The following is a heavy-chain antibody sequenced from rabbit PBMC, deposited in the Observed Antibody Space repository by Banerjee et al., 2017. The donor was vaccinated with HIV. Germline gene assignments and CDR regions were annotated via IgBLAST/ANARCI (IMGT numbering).Heavy chain of an antibody. J-gene: IGHJ3*01. D-gene: IGHD3-3*01. Sequence: QLKETGGGLVQPGGSLTLSCKASGFDFSNYYMNWVRQAPGKGLEWIGCIYPTYGATDYASWVNGRFTISLDNAQNTVFLQMTSLTAADTATYFCSRGLVAGVLDLWGQGTLVTVS. V-gene: IGHV1S7*01. CDR1: GFDFSNYY. CDR2: IYPTYGAT. CDR3: SRGLVAGVLDL.